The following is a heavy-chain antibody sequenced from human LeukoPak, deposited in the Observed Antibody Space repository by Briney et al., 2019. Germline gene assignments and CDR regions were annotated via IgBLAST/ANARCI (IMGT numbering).Heavy chain of an antibody. V-gene: IGHV3-21*01. J-gene: IGHJ4*02. CDR2: ISSSGSYI. D-gene: IGHD4-17*01. CDR3: ARNRGDPSYFDY. Sequence: PGGSLRLSCAVSGFTFKSTFMNWVRQAPGKGLEWVSSISSSGSYIHYADSVKGRFTISRNNPKNSLYLQMNSLRAEDTAVYYCARNRGDPSYFDYWGQGTLVTVSS. CDR1: GFTFKSTF.